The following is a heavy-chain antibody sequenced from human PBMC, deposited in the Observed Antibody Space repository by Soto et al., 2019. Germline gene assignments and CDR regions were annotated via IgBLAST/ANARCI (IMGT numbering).Heavy chain of an antibody. V-gene: IGHV4-31*03. CDR2: IYYSGST. CDR3: ARVGRENYDSSGYYGGTVGYFDY. D-gene: IGHD3-22*01. Sequence: LSLTCTVSGGSISSGGYYWSWIRQHPGKGLEWIGYIYYSGSTYYNPSLKSRVTISVDTSKNQFSLRLSSVTAADTAVYYCARVGRENYDSSGYYGGTVGYFDYWGQGSLVTVSS. J-gene: IGHJ4*02. CDR1: GGSISSGGYY.